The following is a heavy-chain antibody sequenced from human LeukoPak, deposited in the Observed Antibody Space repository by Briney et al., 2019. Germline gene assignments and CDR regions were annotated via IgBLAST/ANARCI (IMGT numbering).Heavy chain of an antibody. D-gene: IGHD6-13*01. Sequence: KSSETLSLTCTVSGGSISSSSYYWGWIRQPPGKGLEWIGSIYYSGSTYYNPSLKSRVTISVDTSKNQFSLKLSSVTAADTAVYYCASLSLDRSSLDYWGQGTLVTVSS. J-gene: IGHJ4*02. CDR1: GGSISSSSYY. CDR3: ASLSLDRSSLDY. CDR2: IYYSGST. V-gene: IGHV4-39*01.